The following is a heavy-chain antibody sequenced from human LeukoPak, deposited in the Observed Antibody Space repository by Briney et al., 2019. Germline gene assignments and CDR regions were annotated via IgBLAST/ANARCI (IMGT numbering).Heavy chain of an antibody. J-gene: IGHJ4*02. CDR2: IYYKGNT. D-gene: IGHD3-16*02. Sequence: SQTLSLTCAVSGGSICSGGYSWSWIRQPPGKGLEWIEYIYYKGNTHYNPSLESRLTISVDTSKNQYSLELTSVTAADTAIYYGVREDQYSSGNYRLFDYWGQGTLVTVSS. CDR3: VREDQYSSGNYRLFDY. CDR1: GGSICSGGYS. V-gene: IGHV4-30-4*07.